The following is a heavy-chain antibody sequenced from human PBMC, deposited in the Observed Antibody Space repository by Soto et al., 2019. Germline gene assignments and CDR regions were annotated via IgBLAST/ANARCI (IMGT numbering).Heavy chain of an antibody. Sequence: TLSLTCTVSGGSIGSYYWSWIRQPPGKGLEWIGYIYYSGSTNYNPSLKSRVTISVDTSKNQFSLKLSSVTAADTAVYYCARDPRGSGSYRLDYYYGMDVWGQGTTVTVSS. J-gene: IGHJ6*02. CDR2: IYYSGST. CDR3: ARDPRGSGSYRLDYYYGMDV. CDR1: GGSIGSYY. D-gene: IGHD1-26*01. V-gene: IGHV4-59*01.